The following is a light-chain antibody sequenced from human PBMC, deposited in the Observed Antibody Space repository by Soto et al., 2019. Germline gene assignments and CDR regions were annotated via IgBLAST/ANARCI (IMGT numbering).Light chain of an antibody. CDR2: DAP. J-gene: IGKJ1*01. V-gene: IGKV3-15*01. Sequence: EIVMAQSPATLSVSPGESATLSCRARHSVNSQLAWFQNKPGQAPRLLISDAPPRATGIPARFSGSGSGTEFTLTISSLQSEDFAVYYCQQDDNGPPWTFGLGTKVDI. CDR3: QQDDNGPPWT. CDR1: HSVNSQ.